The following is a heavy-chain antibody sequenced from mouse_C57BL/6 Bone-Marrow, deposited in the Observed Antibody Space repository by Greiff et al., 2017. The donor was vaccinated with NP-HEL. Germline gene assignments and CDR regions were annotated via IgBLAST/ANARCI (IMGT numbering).Heavy chain of an antibody. D-gene: IGHD1-1*01. Sequence: QVQLQQPGAELVMPGASVKLSCKASGYTFTSYWMHWVKQRPGQGLEWIGEIDPSDSYTNYNQKFKGKSTLNVDKSSSTAYMELSSLTSEDSAVYYCAREDYGSSPWFAYWGQGTLVTVSA. CDR1: GYTFTSYW. J-gene: IGHJ3*01. V-gene: IGHV1-69*01. CDR2: IDPSDSYT. CDR3: AREDYGSSPWFAY.